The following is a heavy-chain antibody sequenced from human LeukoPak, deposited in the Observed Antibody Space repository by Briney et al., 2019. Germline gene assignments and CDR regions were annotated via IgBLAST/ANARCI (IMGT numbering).Heavy chain of an antibody. CDR2: IIPILGIA. D-gene: IGHD3-10*01. J-gene: IGHJ4*02. Sequence: SVTVSCKASGGTFSSYAISWVRQAPGQGLEWMGRIIPILGIANYAQKFQGRVTITADKSTSTAYMELSSLRSEDTAVYYCARAPMYYYGSGSYPFDYWGQGTLVTVSS. CDR1: GGTFSSYA. V-gene: IGHV1-69*04. CDR3: ARAPMYYYGSGSYPFDY.